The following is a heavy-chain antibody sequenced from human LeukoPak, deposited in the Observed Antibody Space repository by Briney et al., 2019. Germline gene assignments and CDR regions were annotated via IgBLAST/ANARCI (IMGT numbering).Heavy chain of an antibody. D-gene: IGHD5-18*01. V-gene: IGHV4-59*01. CDR2: IYYSGST. CDR1: GGSISSYY. J-gene: IGHJ4*02. CDR3: ARVLRAASWRSYDY. Sequence: SETLSLTCTVSGGSISSYYWSRIRQPPGKGLEWIGYIYYSGSTNYNPSLKSRITISIDTSSNQFSLRLNSMTAADTAVYYCARVLRAASWRSYDYWGQGSLVTVSS.